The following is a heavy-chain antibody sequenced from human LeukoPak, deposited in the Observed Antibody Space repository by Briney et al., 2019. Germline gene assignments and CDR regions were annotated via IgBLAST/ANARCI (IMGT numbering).Heavy chain of an antibody. CDR2: VSGSSTI. J-gene: IGHJ4*02. V-gene: IGHV3-48*02. CDR1: GFIFSSYS. D-gene: IGHD3-22*01. CDR3: ARGLGGSGYYLDY. Sequence: GGSLRLSCATSGFIFSSYSMNWVRQAPGKGLEWVSYVSGSSTIYYADSVKGRFTISRDNAKNSLYLQMNSLRDEDTAVYYCARGLGGSGYYLDYWGQGTLVTVSS.